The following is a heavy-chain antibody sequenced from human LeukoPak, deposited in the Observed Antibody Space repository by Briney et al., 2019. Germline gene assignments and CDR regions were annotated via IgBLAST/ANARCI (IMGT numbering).Heavy chain of an antibody. V-gene: IGHV3-15*01. CDR2: IKSKTDGGTT. D-gene: IGHD3-22*01. Sequence: GGSLRLSCAASGFTFSNAWMSWVRQAPGKGREWVGRIKSKTDGGTTDYAAPVKGRITISRDDSKNTLYLQMNSLKTEDTAVYYCTTDRYYDLTGHDYWGQGTLVTVSS. CDR1: GFTFSNAW. J-gene: IGHJ4*02. CDR3: TTDRYYDLTGHDY.